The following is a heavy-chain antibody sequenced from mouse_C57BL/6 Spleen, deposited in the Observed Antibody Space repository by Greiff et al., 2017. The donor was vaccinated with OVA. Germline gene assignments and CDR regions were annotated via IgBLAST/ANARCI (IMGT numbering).Heavy chain of an antibody. V-gene: IGHV1-15*01. D-gene: IGHD2-5*01. CDR1: GYTFTDYE. Sequence: VQLQESGAELVRPGASVTLSCKASGYTFTDYEMHWVKQTPVHGLAWIGAIDPETGGPAYNQQFKGKAILTADKSSSTAYLELRSLTSEDSAVYYCTRSPAYYSNYSYYFDYWGQGTTRTVSS. CDR3: TRSPAYYSNYSYYFDY. J-gene: IGHJ2*01. CDR2: IDPETGGP.